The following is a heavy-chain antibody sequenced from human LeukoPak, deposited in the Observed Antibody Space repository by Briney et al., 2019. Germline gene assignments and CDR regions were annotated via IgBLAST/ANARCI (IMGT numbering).Heavy chain of an antibody. CDR1: GDSMGTYY. V-gene: IGHV4-4*07. D-gene: IGHD2-2*01. J-gene: IGHJ5*02. CDR2: IHTSGTT. CDR3: ARDWVPDLPTGVVPVPTVTANWFDP. Sequence: SETLSLTCTVTGDSMGTYYWSFIRQPAGKGLEWIGRIHTSGTTWYNASLKSRVTMSIDASNNQFSLRLTSVTAADTAVYFCARDWVPDLPTGVVPVPTVTANWFDPWGQGTLVTVSS.